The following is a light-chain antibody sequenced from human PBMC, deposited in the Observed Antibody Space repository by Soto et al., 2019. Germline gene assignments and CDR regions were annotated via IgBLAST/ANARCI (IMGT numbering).Light chain of an antibody. J-gene: IGKJ1*01. CDR2: DTS. CDR1: QSVYSS. V-gene: IGKV3-15*01. CDR3: QHYVHWPPGA. Sequence: EIVVTQSPATLSVSPGERVTLSCRASQSVYSSLAWYQQRPGQAPRLLIYDTSTRAAGIAARVSGSGSGTEFTLTISGLQSEDSAVYDCQHYVHWPPGAFGQGTTVEIK.